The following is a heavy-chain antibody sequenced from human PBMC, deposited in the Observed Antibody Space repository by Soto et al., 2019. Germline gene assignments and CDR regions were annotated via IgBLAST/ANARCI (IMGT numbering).Heavy chain of an antibody. CDR1: GGTLSNYG. V-gene: IGHV1-69*12. J-gene: IGHJ6*02. CDR2: IIPVFGTA. D-gene: IGHD4-17*01. Sequence: QVQLVQSGAEVKKPGSSVKVSCKASGGTLSNYGISWVRQAPGQGLEWMGGIIPVFGTANYAQKFQGRVTTTADESTTTVYMDVSSLRSDDPAVYYCARGDATKIVVTTYYGMDVWGQGTTVTVSS. CDR3: ARGDATKIVVTTYYGMDV.